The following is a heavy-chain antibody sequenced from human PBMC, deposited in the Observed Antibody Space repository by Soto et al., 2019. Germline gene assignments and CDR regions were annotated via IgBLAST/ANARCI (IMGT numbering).Heavy chain of an antibody. Sequence: GGSLRLSCAASGFTFSSYWMHWVRQAPGKGLVWVSRINSDGSSTSYADSVKGRFTISRDNAKNTLYLQMNSLRAEDTAVYYSARSRIAAAPRGAFDIWGQGTMVTVSS. D-gene: IGHD6-13*01. CDR1: GFTFSSYW. CDR2: INSDGSST. V-gene: IGHV3-74*01. CDR3: ARSRIAAAPRGAFDI. J-gene: IGHJ3*02.